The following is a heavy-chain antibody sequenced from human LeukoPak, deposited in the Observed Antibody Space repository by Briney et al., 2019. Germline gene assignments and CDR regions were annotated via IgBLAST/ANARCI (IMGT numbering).Heavy chain of an antibody. D-gene: IGHD6-19*01. V-gene: IGHV4-61*01. CDR3: ARNRGWYATDV. Sequence: ASETLSLTCSVSGGSVRSDISHWSWIRQPPGKGPEWIGYVHYSGSANYNPSLESRVTMSLDRSKNQFSLELTSVTAADTAVYYCARNRGWYATDVWGQGAAVTVSS. CDR2: VHYSGSA. J-gene: IGHJ6*02. CDR1: GGSVRSDISH.